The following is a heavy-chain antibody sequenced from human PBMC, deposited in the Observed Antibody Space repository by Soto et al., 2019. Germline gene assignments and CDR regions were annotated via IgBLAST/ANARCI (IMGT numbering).Heavy chain of an antibody. CDR2: IGTAGNK. V-gene: IGHV3-13*01. CDR1: GFTFSSYD. D-gene: IGHD2-15*01. J-gene: IGHJ4*02. CDR3: AKEKIGYCSGGSCYGDYFDY. Sequence: SGFTFSSYDMHWVRQATGKGLEWVSAIGTAGNKYYADSVKGRFTISRDNSKNTLYLQMNSLRAEDTAVYYCAKEKIGYCSGGSCYGDYFDYWGQGTLVTVSS.